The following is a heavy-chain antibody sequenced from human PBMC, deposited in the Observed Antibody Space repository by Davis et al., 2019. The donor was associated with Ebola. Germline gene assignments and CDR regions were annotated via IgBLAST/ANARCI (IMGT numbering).Heavy chain of an antibody. Sequence: ASVKVSCKASGYTFTSYDINWVRQATGQGLEWMGWMNPNSGNTGYAQKFQGRVTMTRNTSISTAYMELSSLRSEDTAVYYCARGRGLYDFWSGYPSGYYGMDVWGKGTTVTVSS. J-gene: IGHJ6*04. V-gene: IGHV1-8*01. D-gene: IGHD3-3*01. CDR3: ARGRGLYDFWSGYPSGYYGMDV. CDR2: MNPNSGNT. CDR1: GYTFTSYD.